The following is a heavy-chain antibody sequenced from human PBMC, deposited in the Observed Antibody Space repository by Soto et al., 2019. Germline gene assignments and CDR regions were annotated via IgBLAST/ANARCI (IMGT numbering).Heavy chain of an antibody. D-gene: IGHD3-10*01. V-gene: IGHV3-30*18. CDR1: GFTFSSYG. Sequence: GGSLRLSCAASGFTFSSYGMHWVRQAPGKGLEWVAVISYDGSKKYYADSVKGRFPISRDNSKNTLYLQMNSLRAEDTAVYYCAKGLFPYTWLQYGGESDYWGLGTLVTVSS. CDR2: ISYDGSKK. CDR3: AKGLFPYTWLQYGGESDY. J-gene: IGHJ4*02.